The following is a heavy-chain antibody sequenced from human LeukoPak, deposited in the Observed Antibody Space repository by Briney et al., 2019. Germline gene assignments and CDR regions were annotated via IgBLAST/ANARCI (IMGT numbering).Heavy chain of an antibody. CDR2: ISSSGSTI. D-gene: IGHD2-15*01. V-gene: IGHV3-48*03. Sequence: GGSLRLSCAASGFTFSSYEMNWVRQAPGKGLEWVSYISSSGSTIYYADSVKGRFTISRDNAKNSLYLQMNSLRAEDTAVYYCARVRRYCSGGSCYSGFDYWSQGTLVTVSS. CDR1: GFTFSSYE. J-gene: IGHJ4*02. CDR3: ARVRRYCSGGSCYSGFDY.